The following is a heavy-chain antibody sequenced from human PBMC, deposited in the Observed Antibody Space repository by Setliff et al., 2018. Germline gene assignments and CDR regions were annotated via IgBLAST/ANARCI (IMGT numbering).Heavy chain of an antibody. D-gene: IGHD3-10*01. Sequence: SETLSLTCRVSGGSICSGNYYWGLIRQPPGKGLEWVATIYYSGSTYSNPSLKSRLIISVDAPDNQFSVKLSSVTAADTAVYYCARHKSNGSGSYPSLYMDVWGKGIMVTVSS. CDR3: ARHKSNGSGSYPSLYMDV. J-gene: IGHJ6*03. CDR2: IYYSGST. V-gene: IGHV4-39*01. CDR1: GGSICSGNYY.